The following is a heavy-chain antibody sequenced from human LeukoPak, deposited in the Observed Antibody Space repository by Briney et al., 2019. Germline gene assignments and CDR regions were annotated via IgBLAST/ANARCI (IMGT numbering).Heavy chain of an antibody. Sequence: GGSLRLSCAASGFTFSNYAMSWVRQAPGKGLEWVSTISGSGSSTYSADSVKGRFTISRDNSKNTLYLQMNSLRAEDTAVYYCAKDLREYSSSPRNAFDIWGQGTMVTVSS. D-gene: IGHD6-6*01. J-gene: IGHJ3*02. V-gene: IGHV3-23*01. CDR2: ISGSGSST. CDR3: AKDLREYSSSPRNAFDI. CDR1: GFTFSNYA.